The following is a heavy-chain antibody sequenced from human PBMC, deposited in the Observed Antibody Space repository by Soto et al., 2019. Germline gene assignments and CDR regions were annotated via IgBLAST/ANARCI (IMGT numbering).Heavy chain of an antibody. CDR3: AKFRGPSYSYYSMDV. Sequence: EVQLLESGGGLVQPGGSLRLSCAASGFTFGSYAMNWLRQAPGRGLECVSFISGSGRTTYYADSVKGRFTVSRDNSKKTPNLQMNSLRAEDTALYYCAKFRGPSYSYYSMDVWGKGTTVTVSS. CDR2: ISGSGRTT. V-gene: IGHV3-23*01. D-gene: IGHD3-16*01. J-gene: IGHJ6*03. CDR1: GFTFGSYA.